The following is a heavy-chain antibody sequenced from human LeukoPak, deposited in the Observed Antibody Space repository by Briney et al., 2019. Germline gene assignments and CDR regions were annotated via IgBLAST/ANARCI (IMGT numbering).Heavy chain of an antibody. D-gene: IGHD4-17*01. V-gene: IGHV3-30*02. CDR3: AKFPVTTSGKLDY. CDR2: IRYDGSNK. J-gene: IGHJ4*02. Sequence: GGSLRLSCAASGFTFSSYGMHWVRQAPGKGLEWVAFIRYDGSNKYYADSVKGRFTISRDNSKNTLYLQMNSLRAEDTAVYYCAKFPVTTSGKLDYWGQGTLVTVSS. CDR1: GFTFSSYG.